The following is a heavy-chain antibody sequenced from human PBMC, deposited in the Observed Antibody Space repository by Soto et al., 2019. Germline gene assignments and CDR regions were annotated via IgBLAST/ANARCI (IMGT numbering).Heavy chain of an antibody. Sequence: VQLVQSGTEVKKPGASVKVSCKTSGYTFINFGIGWVRQAPGQGLEWMGWISPFNGHTQYAQKFQGRVSLTTDTSTSTAFLELRSLTYDDTAVYYCAREPPRATAGLNYFDPWGQGTLVTVSS. D-gene: IGHD6-13*01. J-gene: IGHJ5*02. V-gene: IGHV1-18*01. CDR2: ISPFNGHT. CDR1: GYTFINFG. CDR3: AREPPRATAGLNYFDP.